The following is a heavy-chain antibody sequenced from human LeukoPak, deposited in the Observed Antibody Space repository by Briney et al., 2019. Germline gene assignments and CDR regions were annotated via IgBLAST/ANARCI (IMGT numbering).Heavy chain of an antibody. CDR2: ISSSGSTI. J-gene: IGHJ4*02. D-gene: IGHD3-16*01. V-gene: IGHV3-48*03. CDR1: GFTFSSYE. CDR3: ACGTRWGNFDY. Sequence: GGSLRLSCAASGFTFSSYEMNWVRQAPGKGLEWVSYISSSGSTIYYADSVKGRFTISRDNAKNSLYLQMNSLRAEDTAVYYCACGTRWGNFDYWGQGTLVTVSS.